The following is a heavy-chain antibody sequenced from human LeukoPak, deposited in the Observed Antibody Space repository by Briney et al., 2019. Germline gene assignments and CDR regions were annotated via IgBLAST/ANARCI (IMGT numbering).Heavy chain of an antibody. V-gene: IGHV4-34*01. J-gene: IGHJ4*02. CDR2: INHSGST. CDR1: GGSFSGYY. D-gene: IGHD6-13*01. CDR3: ARRPRAAAAGLNY. Sequence: SETLSLTCAVYGGSFSGYYWSWIRQPPGKGREWIGEINHSGSTNYNPSLKSRVTISVDTSKNQFSLRLSSVTAADTAVYYCARRPRAAAAGLNYWGQGTLVTVSS.